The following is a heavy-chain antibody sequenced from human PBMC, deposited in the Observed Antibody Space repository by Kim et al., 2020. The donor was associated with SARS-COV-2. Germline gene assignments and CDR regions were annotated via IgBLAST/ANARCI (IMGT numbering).Heavy chain of an antibody. D-gene: IGHD3-10*01. CDR3: TTIMVRGVIQPNY. CDR1: GFTFSNAW. V-gene: IGHV3-15*01. CDR2: IKSKTDGGTT. J-gene: IGHJ4*02. Sequence: GGSLRLSCAASGFTFSNAWMSWVRQAPGKGLEWVGRIKSKTDGGTTDYAAPVKGRFTISRDDSKNTLYLQMNSLKTEDTAVYYCTTIMVRGVIQPNYWGQGTLVTVSS.